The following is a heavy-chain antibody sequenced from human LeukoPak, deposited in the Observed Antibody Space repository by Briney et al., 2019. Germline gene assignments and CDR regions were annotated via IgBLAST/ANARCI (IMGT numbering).Heavy chain of an antibody. CDR3: AKGPSSGWYRY. CDR2: ISGSGGST. J-gene: IGHJ4*02. D-gene: IGHD6-19*01. V-gene: IGHV3-23*01. Sequence: GGSLRLSCAASGFTFSSYAMSWVRQAPGKGLDWVSAISGSGGSTYYADSVKGRFTISRDNSKNTLYLQINSLRAEDTAVYYCAKGPSSGWYRYWGQGTLVTVSS. CDR1: GFTFSSYA.